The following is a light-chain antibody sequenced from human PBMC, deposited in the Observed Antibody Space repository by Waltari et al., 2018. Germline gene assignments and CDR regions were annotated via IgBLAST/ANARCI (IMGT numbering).Light chain of an antibody. CDR2: DDS. CDR3: QVWDSSRDLVL. V-gene: IGLV3-21*03. Sequence: SYVLTQPPSVSVAPGKTATITCGGDNIGSQGVNWYQQRPGQAPVLVVYDDSDRPSDIPERFSGSISGNMATLTGGRVEAGDEADYYCQVWDSSRDLVLIGGGTKLTVL. J-gene: IGLJ2*01. CDR1: NIGSQG.